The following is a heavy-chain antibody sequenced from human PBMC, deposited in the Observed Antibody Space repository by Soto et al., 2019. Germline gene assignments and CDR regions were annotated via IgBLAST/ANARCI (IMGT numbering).Heavy chain of an antibody. V-gene: IGHV3-48*02. CDR1: GFTFSTYN. D-gene: IGHD1-26*01. CDR2: MSITDAI. CDR3: VRDSAWAFDL. J-gene: IGHJ4*02. Sequence: GGSLRLSCAASGFTFSTYNMNWVRQAPGRGLEWVSYMSITDAIFYADSVRGRFTISRDNAKNLLDLQMNSLREEDTAVYYCVRDSAWAFDLWGQGTLVTVSS.